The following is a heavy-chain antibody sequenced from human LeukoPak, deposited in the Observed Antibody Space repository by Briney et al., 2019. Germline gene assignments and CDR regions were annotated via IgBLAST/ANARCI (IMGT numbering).Heavy chain of an antibody. CDR3: ARETLVRGVNFDY. V-gene: IGHV3-48*03. Sequence: GGSLRLSCAASGFTFSSYEMTWVRQAPGKGLEWVPYISSTGNTIYYADSVKGRFTFSRDNAKNSLYLQMNSLRAEDTAVYYCARETLVRGVNFDYWGQGTLVTVSS. J-gene: IGHJ4*02. D-gene: IGHD3-10*01. CDR2: ISSTGNTI. CDR1: GFTFSSYE.